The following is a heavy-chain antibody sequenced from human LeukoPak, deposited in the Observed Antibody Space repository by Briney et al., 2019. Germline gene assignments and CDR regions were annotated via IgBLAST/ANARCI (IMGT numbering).Heavy chain of an antibody. Sequence: GGSLRLSCAASGFTFSSYAMSWVRQAPGKGLEWVSAISGSGGSTYYACSVKGRCTTARDNSRKTPYLQMNSLRAEDTAVYYCATPGVWYSSGWFPLDYWGQGTLVTVSS. CDR3: ATPGVWYSSGWFPLDY. D-gene: IGHD6-19*01. V-gene: IGHV3-23*01. CDR1: GFTFSSYA. CDR2: ISGSGGST. J-gene: IGHJ4*02.